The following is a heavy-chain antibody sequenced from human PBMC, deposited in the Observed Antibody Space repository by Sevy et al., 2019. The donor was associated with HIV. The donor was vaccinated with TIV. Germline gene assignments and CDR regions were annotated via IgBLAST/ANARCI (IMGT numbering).Heavy chain of an antibody. CDR2: FDPEDGET. CDR1: GYTLSGFS. J-gene: IGHJ4*02. Sequence: ASVKVSCKVAGYTLSGFSMHWVRQAPGKGLEWMGSFDPEDGETFYAQKFRGRVTLTEDTSTDTAYMELSNLRSEDTAVYYCATTKDYYEGSGSPFDYWGQGTLVTVSS. V-gene: IGHV1-24*01. CDR3: ATTKDYYEGSGSPFDY. D-gene: IGHD3-22*01.